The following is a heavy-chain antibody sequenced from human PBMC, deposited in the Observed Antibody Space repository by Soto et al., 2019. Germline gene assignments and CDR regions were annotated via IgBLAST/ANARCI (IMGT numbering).Heavy chain of an antibody. Sequence: GGSLRLSCRASGFSFSSFAMTWVRQAPGKGLEWVSSIGGRGIITYYTDSVKGRFTISRDNSGNTPFLHMNSLRADDTAVYYCAKDPNGDYVGAFDSWGQGTLVPVSS. CDR1: GFSFSSFA. D-gene: IGHD4-17*01. CDR2: IGGRGIIT. J-gene: IGHJ4*02. CDR3: AKDPNGDYVGAFDS. V-gene: IGHV3-23*01.